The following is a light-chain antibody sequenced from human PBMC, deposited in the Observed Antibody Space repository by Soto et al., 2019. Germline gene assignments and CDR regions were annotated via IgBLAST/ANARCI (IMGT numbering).Light chain of an antibody. CDR3: QQYGSSGT. CDR1: QSVSNNY. V-gene: IGKV3-20*01. J-gene: IGKJ1*01. CDR2: GAS. Sequence: EIVLTQSPGTLSLSPGERATLSCRASQSVSNNYLAWYQQKPGQAPRLLIYGASNRATGIPDGFSGSGSGTDFTLTISRLETEDSAVYYCQQYGSSGTFGQGTKVDIX.